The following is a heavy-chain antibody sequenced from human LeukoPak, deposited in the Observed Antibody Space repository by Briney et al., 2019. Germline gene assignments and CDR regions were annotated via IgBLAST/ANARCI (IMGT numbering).Heavy chain of an antibody. D-gene: IGHD5-18*01. CDR1: GFTFSGNA. CDR2: ISSNGGST. Sequence: GGSLSLSCAASGFTFSGNAMHWVRQAPGKGLEYVSTISSNGGSTYYANSVKGRFTISRDNSKNTLYLQMGSLRAEDMAVYYCARDTPMGSDYWGQGTLVTVSS. V-gene: IGHV3-64*01. CDR3: ARDTPMGSDY. J-gene: IGHJ4*02.